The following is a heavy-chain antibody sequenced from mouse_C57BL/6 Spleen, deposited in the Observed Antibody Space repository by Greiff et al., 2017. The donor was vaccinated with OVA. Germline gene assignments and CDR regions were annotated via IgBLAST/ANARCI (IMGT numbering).Heavy chain of an antibody. V-gene: IGHV14-4*01. CDR3: TTDYGSSYWFAY. D-gene: IGHD1-1*01. CDR1: GFNIKDDY. Sequence: VKLMESGAELVRPGASVKLSCTASGFNIKDDYMHWVKQRPEQGLEWIGWIDPENGDTEYASKFQGKATITADTSSNTAYLQLSSLTSEDTAVYYCTTDYGSSYWFAYWGQGTLVTVSA. J-gene: IGHJ3*01. CDR2: IDPENGDT.